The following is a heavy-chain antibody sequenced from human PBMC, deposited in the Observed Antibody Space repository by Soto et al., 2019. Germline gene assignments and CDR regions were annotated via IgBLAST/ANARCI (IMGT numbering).Heavy chain of an antibody. D-gene: IGHD2-15*01. Sequence: QVQLVESGGGVVQPGRSLRLSCAASGFTFSIYGMHWVRQAPGKGLEWVAIAWFDGSIEYYADSVKGRFTISRDNSKNTLYLQMHSMRAEDKAVSYCERDNHLGYCSGGSCYGLDSWGQGTLVTVSS. CDR2: AWFDGSIE. V-gene: IGHV3-33*01. CDR3: ERDNHLGYCSGGSCYGLDS. J-gene: IGHJ5*01. CDR1: GFTFSIYG.